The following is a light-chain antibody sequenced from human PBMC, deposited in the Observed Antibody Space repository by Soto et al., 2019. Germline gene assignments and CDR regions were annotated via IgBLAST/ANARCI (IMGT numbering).Light chain of an antibody. Sequence: DIQMTQSPSTLSASVGDRXXIXXXASQSVSGWLAWYQQKPGEAPKLLIYDASALPRGVPSRFSGSGSGTKFTLTIASLQPDDFATYYCQQYETFSGTFGPGTKVDIK. J-gene: IGKJ1*01. CDR2: DAS. V-gene: IGKV1-5*01. CDR3: QQYETFSGT. CDR1: QSVSGW.